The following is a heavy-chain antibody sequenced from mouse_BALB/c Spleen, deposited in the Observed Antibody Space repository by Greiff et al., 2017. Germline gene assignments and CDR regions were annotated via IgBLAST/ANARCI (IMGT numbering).Heavy chain of an antibody. J-gene: IGHJ2*01. Sequence: VQLQQSGPELVKPGASVKISCKASGYTFTDYNMHWVKQSHGKSLEWIGYIYPYNGGTGYNQKFKSKATLTVDNSSSTAYMELRSLTSEDSAVYYCARVYYGSSYYYFDYWGQGTTLTVSS. CDR1: GYTFTDYN. V-gene: IGHV1S29*02. D-gene: IGHD1-1*01. CDR3: ARVYYGSSYYYFDY. CDR2: IYPYNGGT.